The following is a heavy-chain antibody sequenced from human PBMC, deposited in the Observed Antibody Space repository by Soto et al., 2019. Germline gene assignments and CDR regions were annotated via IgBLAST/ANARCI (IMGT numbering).Heavy chain of an antibody. V-gene: IGHV1-8*01. CDR3: ALCSGGSCYSGSFDY. Sequence: QVQLVQSGAEVKKPGASVKVSCKASGYTFTSYDINWVRQATGQGLEWMGWMNPNSGNTGYAQKFQGRVTMTRNTSISTAYLEPGSLSSEATAVYYCALCSGGSCYSGSFDYWGQGTLVTVSS. CDR2: MNPNSGNT. J-gene: IGHJ4*02. D-gene: IGHD2-15*01. CDR1: GYTFTSYD.